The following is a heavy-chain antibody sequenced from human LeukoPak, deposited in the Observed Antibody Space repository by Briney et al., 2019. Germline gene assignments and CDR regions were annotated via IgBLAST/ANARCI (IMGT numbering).Heavy chain of an antibody. D-gene: IGHD2-21*02. CDR3: ARYHIVVMTAIRPYYYGMDV. J-gene: IGHJ6*02. Sequence: SETLSLTCAVYGGSFSGYYWSWIRQPPGKGLEWIGEINHSGSTNYNPSLKSRVTISVDTSKNQFSLKLSSVTAADTAVYYCARYHIVVMTAIRPYYYGMDVWGQGTTVTVSS. V-gene: IGHV4-34*01. CDR2: INHSGST. CDR1: GGSFSGYY.